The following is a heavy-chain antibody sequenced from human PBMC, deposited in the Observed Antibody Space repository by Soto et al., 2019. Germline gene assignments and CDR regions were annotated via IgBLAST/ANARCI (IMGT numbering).Heavy chain of an antibody. CDR3: ARVPLDTALVHDGRHWYFDL. CDR2: INPRGGIT. V-gene: IGHV1-46*03. J-gene: IGHJ2*01. Sequence: GASVKVSCKASGYSFSTYYMHWVRQAPGQGLEWMGMINPRGGITSNAQKFQGRVTMTRDTSTSTAYMELSSLRSEDTAVYYCARVPLDTALVHDGRHWYFDLWGRGTQVTVSS. D-gene: IGHD5-18*01. CDR1: GYSFSTYY.